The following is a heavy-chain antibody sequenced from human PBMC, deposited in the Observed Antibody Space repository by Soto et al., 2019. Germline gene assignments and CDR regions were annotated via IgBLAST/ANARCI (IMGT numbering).Heavy chain of an antibody. Sequence: SQTLSLTCAISGDSVSSKSAAWNWIRQSPSRGLEWLGRTYYRSKWYSDYAVSVKSRITINPDTSKNRFSLQLNSVSPEDTAVYYCARGGPYCSGDSWFDPWGQGTLVTVSS. CDR2: TYYRSKWYS. D-gene: IGHD2-21*01. J-gene: IGHJ5*02. CDR3: ARGGPYCSGDSWFDP. CDR1: GDSVSSKSAA. V-gene: IGHV6-1*01.